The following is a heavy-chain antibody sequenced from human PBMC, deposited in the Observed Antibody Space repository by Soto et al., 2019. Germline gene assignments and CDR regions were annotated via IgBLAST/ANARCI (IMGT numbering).Heavy chain of an antibody. CDR1: GGSFSGYY. V-gene: IGHV4-34*01. J-gene: IGHJ5*02. CDR2: ISHGGNT. D-gene: IGHD3-3*01. Sequence: SETLSLTCAVYGGSFSGYYWSWIRQPPGKGLEWIGEISHGGNTNYILSLKSRVTISVDTSKNQFSLKLRSVTAADTAIYFCARQGGKVRSVEWLAIDPWGQGTLVTVSS. CDR3: ARQGGKVRSVEWLAIDP.